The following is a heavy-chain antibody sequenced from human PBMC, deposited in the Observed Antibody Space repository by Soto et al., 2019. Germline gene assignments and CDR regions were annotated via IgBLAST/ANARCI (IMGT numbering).Heavy chain of an antibody. Sequence: SETLSLTCTVSGGSISSYYWSWIRQPPGKGLEWIGYIYYSGSTNYNPSLKSRVTISVDTSKNQFSLKLSSVTAADTAVYYCARVRRDGYNLWFDYWGQGTLVTVSS. V-gene: IGHV4-59*01. D-gene: IGHD5-12*01. CDR3: ARVRRDGYNLWFDY. J-gene: IGHJ4*02. CDR1: GGSISSYY. CDR2: IYYSGST.